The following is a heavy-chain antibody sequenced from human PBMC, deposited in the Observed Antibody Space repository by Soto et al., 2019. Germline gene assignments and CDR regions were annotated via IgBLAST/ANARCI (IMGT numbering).Heavy chain of an antibody. CDR3: ASNTKSADGAENYDLNV. V-gene: IGHV3-11*01. D-gene: IGHD4-17*01. Sequence: QGQLVESGGDLVRPGGSLRLSCATSGFTFGDRYMSWIRQAPGKGLEWVSYISSSGFTIYYADSVNGRFTISRDNANDSLYLQMNSLRAEDAAVYYWASNTKSADGAENYDLNVWGHGTTVIVSS. CDR2: ISSSGFTI. J-gene: IGHJ6*02. CDR1: GFTFGDRY.